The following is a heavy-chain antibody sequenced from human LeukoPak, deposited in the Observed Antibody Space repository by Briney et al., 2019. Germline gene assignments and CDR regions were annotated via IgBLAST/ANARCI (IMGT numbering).Heavy chain of an antibody. CDR2: ISSSGSTI. CDR1: GFTFSSYE. D-gene: IGHD6-13*01. CDR3: ATDGGPAYSSSWYLH. Sequence: GGSLRLSCAASGFTFSSYEMNWVRQAPGKGLEWVSYISSSGSTIYYADSVKGRFTISRDNAKNSLYLQMNSLRAEDTAVYYCATDGGPAYSSSWYLHWGQGSLVTVSS. J-gene: IGHJ4*02. V-gene: IGHV3-48*03.